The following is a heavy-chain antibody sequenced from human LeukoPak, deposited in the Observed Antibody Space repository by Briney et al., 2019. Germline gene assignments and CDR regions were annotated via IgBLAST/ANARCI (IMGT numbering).Heavy chain of an antibody. CDR1: GYSFTGHW. D-gene: IGHD3-10*01. CDR3: ARYGKSGTYSHGFYV. J-gene: IGHJ3*01. CDR2: IYPGDSDT. Sequence: GESLKISCEAFGYSFTGHWIGWVRQLPGRGLEFMGTIYPGDSDTRYSPSFEGRVSISVDKSINTAYLQWSGLKASDTAMYYCARYGKSGTYSHGFYVWGQGTMVIVSS. V-gene: IGHV5-51*01.